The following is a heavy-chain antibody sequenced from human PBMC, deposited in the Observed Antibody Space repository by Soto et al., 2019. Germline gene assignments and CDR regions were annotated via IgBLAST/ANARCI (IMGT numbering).Heavy chain of an antibody. CDR3: ARGSSPAYYYDIIGYSTAFY. Sequence: ASVKVSGKASGYTFTSYGISWVRQAPGQGLEWMGWISAYNGNTNYAQKLQGRVTMTTDTSTSTAYMELRSLRSDDTAVYYCARGSSPAYYYDIIGYSTAFYWGQGTLVPVSS. V-gene: IGHV1-18*04. CDR2: ISAYNGNT. CDR1: GYTFTSYG. D-gene: IGHD3-22*01. J-gene: IGHJ4*02.